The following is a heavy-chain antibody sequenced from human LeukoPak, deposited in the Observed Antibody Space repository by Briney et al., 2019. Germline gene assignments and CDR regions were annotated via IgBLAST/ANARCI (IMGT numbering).Heavy chain of an antibody. CDR2: ISGSGDRT. V-gene: IGHV3-23*01. CDR1: GFTFSSYA. CDR3: AKYDYGGNAYFDY. Sequence: GGSLRLSCAASGFTFSSYAMSWVRQAPGKGLEWVSAISGSGDRTYYADSVKGRFTISRDNSKNTLYLQMNSLRAEDTAVYYCAKYDYGGNAYFDYWAREPWSPSPQ. J-gene: IGHJ4*02. D-gene: IGHD4-23*01.